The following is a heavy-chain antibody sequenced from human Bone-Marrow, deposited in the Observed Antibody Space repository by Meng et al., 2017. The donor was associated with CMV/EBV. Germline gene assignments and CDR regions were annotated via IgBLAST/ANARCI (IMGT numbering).Heavy chain of an antibody. CDR3: ARATRDYYYDSSGYYYFDY. J-gene: IGHJ4*02. CDR2: IYYSGST. D-gene: IGHD3-22*01. CDR1: GGSISSYY. V-gene: IGHV4-59*01. Sequence: SVTLSLTCTVSGGSISSYYWSWIRQPPGKGLEWIGYIYYSGSTNYNPSLKSRVTISVDTSKNQFSLKLSAVTAADTAVYYCARATRDYYYDSSGYYYFDYWGQGTLVTVSS.